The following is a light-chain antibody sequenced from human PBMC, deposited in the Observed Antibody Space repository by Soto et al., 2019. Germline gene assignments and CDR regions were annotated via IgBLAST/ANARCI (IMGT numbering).Light chain of an antibody. V-gene: IGKV3-11*01. CDR2: AAS. J-gene: IGKJ1*01. CDR1: QYINTR. Sequence: EIVLTQSPATLSSFPGDRVTLSCRASQYINTRLAWYQHRPGQAPRLLVSAASNRATGIPARFSGSGSGTDFTLTISSLEPEDFGVFYCQRRFDWPKITFGQGTKVDIK. CDR3: QRRFDWPKIT.